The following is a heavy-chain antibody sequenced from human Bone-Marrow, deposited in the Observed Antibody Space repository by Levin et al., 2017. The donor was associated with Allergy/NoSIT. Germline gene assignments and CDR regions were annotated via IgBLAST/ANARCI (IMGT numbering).Heavy chain of an antibody. V-gene: IGHV3-74*01. J-gene: IGHJ4*02. Sequence: GESLKISCAASGFSVSRYWMHWVRQAPGKGLAWVSRINEDGSTINYADSVEGRFTISRDSAKNTLYLQMNRLRVEDTAVYYCTRDTFGVDDYWGQGTMVTVSS. CDR2: INEDGSTI. CDR1: GFSVSRYW. D-gene: IGHD3-3*01. CDR3: TRDTFGVDDY.